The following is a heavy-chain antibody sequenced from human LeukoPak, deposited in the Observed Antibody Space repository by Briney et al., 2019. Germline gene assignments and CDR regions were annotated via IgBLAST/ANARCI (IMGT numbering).Heavy chain of an antibody. V-gene: IGHV1-69*13. CDR1: GGTFSSYA. CDR2: IIPIFGTA. Sequence: PKASVKVSCKASGGTFSSYAISWVRQAPGQGLEWMGGIIPIFGTANYAQKFQGRVTITADESTCTAYMELSSLRSEDTAVYYCARDSPAAHKMNYYFDYWGQGTLVTVSS. J-gene: IGHJ4*02. CDR3: ARDSPAAHKMNYYFDY. D-gene: IGHD2-2*01.